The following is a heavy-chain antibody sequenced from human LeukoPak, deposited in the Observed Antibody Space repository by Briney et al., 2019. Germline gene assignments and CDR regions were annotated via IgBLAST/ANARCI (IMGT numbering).Heavy chain of an antibody. CDR3: ARETMERIFAFDV. Sequence: GGSLRLSCAASGFTFSSYPMHWVRQAPGKGLEWVAAILAGGNRKYYADSVRGRLTISRDNSKNSLYMQMDSLRDEDTAVYYCARETMERIFAFDVWGQGTMVAVSS. CDR2: ILAGGNRK. V-gene: IGHV3-30-3*01. D-gene: IGHD2/OR15-2a*01. CDR1: GFTFSSYP. J-gene: IGHJ3*01.